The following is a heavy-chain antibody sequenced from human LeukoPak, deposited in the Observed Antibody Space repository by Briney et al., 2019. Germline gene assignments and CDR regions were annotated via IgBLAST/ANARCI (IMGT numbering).Heavy chain of an antibody. CDR3: AFWGALRGY. D-gene: IGHD3-16*01. CDR1: GFTFNTFN. CDR2: ISSSSSTI. J-gene: IGHJ4*02. V-gene: IGHV3-48*04. Sequence: GGSLRLSCAASGFTFNTFNMNWVRQAPGKGLEWVSYISSSSSTIYYADSVKGRFTISRDNAKNSLYLQMNSLRAEDTAVYYCAFWGALRGYWGQGTLVTVSS.